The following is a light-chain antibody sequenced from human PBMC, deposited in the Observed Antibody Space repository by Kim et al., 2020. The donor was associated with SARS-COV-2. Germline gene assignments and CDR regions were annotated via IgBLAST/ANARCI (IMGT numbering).Light chain of an antibody. Sequence: SPVEAVTLSCRVSHTLSVIYLAWYQQKPGQAPSLLIYGASSRATGIPDRFSGSESGTEFTLTISRLEPDDFAVYYCQQYDMSPLTFGGGTKVDIK. V-gene: IGKV3-20*01. J-gene: IGKJ4*01. CDR2: GAS. CDR3: QQYDMSPLT. CDR1: HTLSVIY.